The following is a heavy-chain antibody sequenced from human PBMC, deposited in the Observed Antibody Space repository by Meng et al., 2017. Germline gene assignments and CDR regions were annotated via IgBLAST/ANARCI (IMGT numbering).Heavy chain of an antibody. J-gene: IGHJ4*02. CDR3: ARVYQGYSSGWNYFDY. Sequence: ASMKVSCKASGYTFTGYYMHWVRQAPGQGLEWMGRINPNSGGTNYAQKFQGRVAMTRDTSISTAYMELSRLRSDDTAVYYCARVYQGYSSGWNYFDYWGQGTLVTVSS. CDR2: INPNSGGT. D-gene: IGHD6-19*01. CDR1: GYTFTGYY. V-gene: IGHV1-2*06.